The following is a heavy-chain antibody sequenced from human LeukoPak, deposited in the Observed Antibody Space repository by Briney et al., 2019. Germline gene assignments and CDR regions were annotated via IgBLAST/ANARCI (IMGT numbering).Heavy chain of an antibody. CDR2: IKQDGSQK. Sequence: GGSLRLSCAASGFSFSNYWMNWVRQAPGKGLEWVATIKQDGSQKTYVDSVKGRFTISRDNAKRSLYLQMNSLRIDDTAVYYCLRVHWKYVALWGQGPLVTVPS. D-gene: IGHD1-7*01. CDR3: LRVHWKYVAL. V-gene: IGHV3-7*01. J-gene: IGHJ4*02. CDR1: GFSFSNYW.